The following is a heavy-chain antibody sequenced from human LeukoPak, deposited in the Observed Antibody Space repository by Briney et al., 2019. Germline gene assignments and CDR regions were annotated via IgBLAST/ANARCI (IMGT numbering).Heavy chain of an antibody. V-gene: IGHV1-18*01. CDR1: GYTFNTYG. Sequence: ASVKVSCKASGYTFNTYGISWVRQAPGQGLEWMGWISTYNGDTSYVQNLQGRVTMTTDTSTSTAYMELMSLRSDDTAVYYCARVVDFWGDRNWFDTWGQGTLVTVSS. CDR3: ARVVDFWGDRNWFDT. D-gene: IGHD3-3*01. J-gene: IGHJ5*02. CDR2: ISTYNGDT.